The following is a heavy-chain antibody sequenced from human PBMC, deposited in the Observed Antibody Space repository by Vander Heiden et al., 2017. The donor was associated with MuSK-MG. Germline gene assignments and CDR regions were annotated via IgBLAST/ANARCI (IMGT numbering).Heavy chain of an antibody. CDR1: GCSISSGGYY. D-gene: IGHD2-2*01. Sequence: QVQLQESGPGLVKPSQPLSLTCTVSGCSISSGGYYWSWIRQHPGKGLEWIGYIYYSGSTYYNPALKSRVTISVDTSKNQFSLKMRSMTAADTAVYYYARAGPAAIIIFDYWGQGTLVTVSS. CDR2: IYYSGST. CDR3: ARAGPAAIIIFDY. J-gene: IGHJ4*02. V-gene: IGHV4-31*03.